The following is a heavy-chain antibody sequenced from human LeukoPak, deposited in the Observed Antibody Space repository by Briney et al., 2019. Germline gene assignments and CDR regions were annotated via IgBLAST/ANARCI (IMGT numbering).Heavy chain of an antibody. CDR1: GGTFSSYA. V-gene: IGHV1-69*13. J-gene: IGHJ6*03. D-gene: IGHD3-3*01. CDR3: GRAPGGFLEWLLSLTIHYYYYYYMDV. Sequence: ASVKVSCKASGGTFSSYAISWVRQAPGQGLEWMGGIIPIFGTANYAQKFQGRVTITADESTSTAYMELSSLRSEDTAMYYCGRAPGGFLEWLLSLTIHYYYYYYMDVWGKGTTVTVSS. CDR2: IIPIFGTA.